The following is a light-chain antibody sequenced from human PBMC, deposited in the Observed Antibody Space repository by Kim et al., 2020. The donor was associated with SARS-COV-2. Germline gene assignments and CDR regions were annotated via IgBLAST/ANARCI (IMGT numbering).Light chain of an antibody. CDR3: QAWDSSTAV. Sequence: GSPGQTASITCSGDKLWDKYACWYQQKPGQPPGLVIYQDSRRPSGIPERFSGSISGNTATLTISGTQAMDEADYYCQAWDSSTAVFGGGTQLTVL. CDR2: QDS. CDR1: KLWDKY. V-gene: IGLV3-1*01. J-gene: IGLJ3*02.